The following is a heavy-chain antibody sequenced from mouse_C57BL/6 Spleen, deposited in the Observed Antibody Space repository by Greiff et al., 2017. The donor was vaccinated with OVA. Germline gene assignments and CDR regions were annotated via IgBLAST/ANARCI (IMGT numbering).Heavy chain of an antibody. D-gene: IGHD4-1*01. CDR2: ISYDGSN. V-gene: IGHV3-6*01. CDR1: GYSITSGYY. J-gene: IGHJ1*03. CDR3: ARARDWDGWYFDV. Sequence: ESGPGLVKPSQSLSLTCSVTGYSITSGYYWNWIRQFPGNKLEWMGYISYDGSNNYNPSLKNRISITRDTSKNQFFLKLNSVTTEDTATYYCARARDWDGWYFDVWGTGTTVTVSS.